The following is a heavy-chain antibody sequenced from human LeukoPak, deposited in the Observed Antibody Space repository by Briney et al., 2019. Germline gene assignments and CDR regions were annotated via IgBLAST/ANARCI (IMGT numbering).Heavy chain of an antibody. J-gene: IGHJ6*03. Sequence: PGGSLRLSCAASGFTFSSYGMHWGRQAPGKGLEWVAFIRYEGSNKYYADSVKGRFTISRANSKNTLYLQMNSLRAEDTAVYYCAKDGNSYAAYYYYMDVWGKGTTVTVSS. V-gene: IGHV3-30*02. CDR1: GFTFSSYG. D-gene: IGHD5-18*01. CDR2: IRYEGSNK. CDR3: AKDGNSYAAYYYYMDV.